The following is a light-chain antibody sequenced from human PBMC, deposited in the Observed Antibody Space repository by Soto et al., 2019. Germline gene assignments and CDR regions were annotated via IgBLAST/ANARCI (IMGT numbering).Light chain of an antibody. CDR2: GAS. J-gene: IGKJ1*01. V-gene: IGKV1-39*01. CDR3: QHTFNSPPWT. Sequence: DIHMTQSPSSLSASVGDTVTITCRASQNIDMSLNWYQQKPGKAPRVLISGASNLQSGVPSRFSGSGSGTDFTLTISSLQSEDFASYFCQHTFNSPPWTFGQGTKVEVK. CDR1: QNIDMS.